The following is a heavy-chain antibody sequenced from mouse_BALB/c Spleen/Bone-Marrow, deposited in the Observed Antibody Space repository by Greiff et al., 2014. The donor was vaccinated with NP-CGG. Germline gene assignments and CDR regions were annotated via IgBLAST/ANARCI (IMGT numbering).Heavy chain of an antibody. D-gene: IGHD1-2*01. J-gene: IGHJ1*01. CDR2: IDTSDSYT. V-gene: IGHV1-69*01. CDR1: GYTFTDYW. CDR3: ARSAGYWYFDV. Sequence: QVQLQQSGAELVMPGASVKMSCKASGYTFTDYWMHWVKQRPGQGLEWIGAIDTSDSYTSYNQKFKGKATLTVDESSSTACMQLSSLTSEDSAVYYCARSAGYWYFDVWGAGTTVTVSS.